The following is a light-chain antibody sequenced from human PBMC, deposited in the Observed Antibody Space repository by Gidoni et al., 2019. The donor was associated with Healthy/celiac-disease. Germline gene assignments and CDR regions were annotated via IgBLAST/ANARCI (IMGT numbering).Light chain of an antibody. CDR2: GAS. Sequence: EIVLTQSPGTLSLSPGERATLSCRASQSVSSSYLAWYQQTPGQAPRLLIYGASSRAAGISDRFSGSGSGTDFTLTISRLEPEDFAVYFCHQYGSPWTFGQGTKVEIK. V-gene: IGKV3-20*01. CDR3: HQYGSPWT. CDR1: QSVSSSY. J-gene: IGKJ1*01.